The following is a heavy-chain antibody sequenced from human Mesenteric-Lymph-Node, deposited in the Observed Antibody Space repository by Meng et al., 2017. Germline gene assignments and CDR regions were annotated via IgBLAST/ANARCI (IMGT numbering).Heavy chain of an antibody. Sequence: ASVKVSCKASGYTFTGYYMHWVRQAPGQGLEWMGWINPNSGGTNYAQKFQGRVTMTRDTSISTAYMELSSVTAADTAVYYCARVEGYSSSWYMSEYFQHWGQGTLVTVSS. D-gene: IGHD6-13*01. V-gene: IGHV1-2*02. CDR1: GYTFTGYY. J-gene: IGHJ1*01. CDR2: INPNSGGT. CDR3: ARVEGYSSSWYMSEYFQH.